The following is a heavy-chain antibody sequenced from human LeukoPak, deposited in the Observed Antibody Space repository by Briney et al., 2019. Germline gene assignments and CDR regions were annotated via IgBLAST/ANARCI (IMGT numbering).Heavy chain of an antibody. D-gene: IGHD4-23*01. CDR1: GYSISSGYY. CDR3: AREVPGGTSPIDY. Sequence: SETLSLTCAVSGYSISSGYYWGWIRQPPGKGLEWIGSIYHSGSTYYNPSLKSRVTISVDTSKHQFSLPLSSVTAADTAVYYCAREVPGGTSPIDYWGQGTLVTVSS. V-gene: IGHV4-38-2*02. CDR2: IYHSGST. J-gene: IGHJ4*02.